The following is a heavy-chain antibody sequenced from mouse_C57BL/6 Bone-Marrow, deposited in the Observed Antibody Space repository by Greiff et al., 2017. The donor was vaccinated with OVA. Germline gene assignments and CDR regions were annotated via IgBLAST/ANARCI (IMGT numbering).Heavy chain of an antibody. CDR3: ARDRGSNWVLYYAMDY. J-gene: IGHJ4*01. Sequence: EVKVVESGGGLVKPGGSLKLSCAASGFTFSSYAMSWVRQTPEKRLAWVATISDGGSYTYYPDNVKGRFTISRDNAKNNLYLQMSHLKSEDTAMYYCARDRGSNWVLYYAMDYWGQGTSVTVSS. D-gene: IGHD4-1*01. CDR2: ISDGGSYT. CDR1: GFTFSSYA. V-gene: IGHV5-4*01.